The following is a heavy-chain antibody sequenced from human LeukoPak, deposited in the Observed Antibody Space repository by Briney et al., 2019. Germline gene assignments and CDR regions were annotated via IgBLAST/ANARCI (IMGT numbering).Heavy chain of an antibody. J-gene: IGHJ4*02. CDR2: ISAYNGNT. CDR3: ARDSYDSSGYDLDY. V-gene: IGHV1-18*04. D-gene: IGHD3-22*01. CDR1: GYTFTGYY. Sequence: ASVKVSCKASGYTFTGYYIHWVRQAPGQGLEWMGWISAYNGNTNYAQKLQGRVTMTTDTSTSTAYMELRSLRSDDTAVYYCARDSYDSSGYDLDYWGQGTLVTVSS.